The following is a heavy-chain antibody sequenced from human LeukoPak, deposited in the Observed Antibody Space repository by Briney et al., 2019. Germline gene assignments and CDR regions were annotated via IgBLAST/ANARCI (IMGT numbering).Heavy chain of an antibody. D-gene: IGHD3-10*01. CDR3: ARHSYYGSGSYYEYWFDP. CDR1: GYSFTSYW. V-gene: IGHV5-51*01. J-gene: IGHJ5*02. Sequence: GESLKISCKGSGYSFTSYWIGWVRQMPGKGLEWMGIIYPGDSDTRYSPSFQGQVTISADKSISTAYLQWSSLKASDTAMYYCARHSYYGSGSYYEYWFDPWGQGTLVTVSS. CDR2: IYPGDSDT.